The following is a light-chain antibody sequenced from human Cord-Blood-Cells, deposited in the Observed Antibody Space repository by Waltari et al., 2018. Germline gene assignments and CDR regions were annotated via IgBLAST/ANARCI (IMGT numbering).Light chain of an antibody. CDR2: DVR. V-gene: IGLV2-14*01. J-gene: IGLJ1*01. Sequence: QSALTQPASVSGSPGQSITISCTGTSSDVGGYNYVSWYQQHPGKAPKLMIYDVRKRAAWVSHRLSGSKAGNTASLTISGLQAEDEADYYCSSYTSSSALYVFGTGTKVTVL. CDR1: SSDVGGYNY. CDR3: SSYTSSSALYV.